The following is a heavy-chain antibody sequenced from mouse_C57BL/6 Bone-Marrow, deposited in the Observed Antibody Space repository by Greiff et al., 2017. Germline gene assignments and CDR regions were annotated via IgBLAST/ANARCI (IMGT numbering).Heavy chain of an antibody. CDR2: IYPGDGDT. CDR1: GYAFSSYW. CDR3: ARESYDYDGAWFAY. J-gene: IGHJ3*01. Sequence: VQLQQSGAELVKPGASVKISCKASGYAFSSYWMNWVKQRPGKGLEWIGQIYPGDGDTNYNGKFKGKATLTADKSSSTAYMQLSSLTSEDSAVYFCARESYDYDGAWFAYWGQGTLVTVSA. V-gene: IGHV1-80*01. D-gene: IGHD2-4*01.